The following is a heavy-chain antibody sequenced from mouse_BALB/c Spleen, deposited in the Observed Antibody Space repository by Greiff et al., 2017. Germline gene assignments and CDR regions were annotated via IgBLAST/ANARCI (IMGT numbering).Heavy chain of an antibody. Sequence: EVKLVESGGGLVQPGGSRKLSCAASGFTFSSYAMSWVRQTPEKRLEWVATISSGGSYTYYPDSVKGRFTISRDNAKNTLYLQMSSLRSEDTAMYYCARRVDYYGSSYGAMDYWGQGTSVTVSS. V-gene: IGHV5-9-3*01. CDR3: ARRVDYYGSSYGAMDY. J-gene: IGHJ4*01. D-gene: IGHD1-1*01. CDR1: GFTFSSYA. CDR2: ISSGGSYT.